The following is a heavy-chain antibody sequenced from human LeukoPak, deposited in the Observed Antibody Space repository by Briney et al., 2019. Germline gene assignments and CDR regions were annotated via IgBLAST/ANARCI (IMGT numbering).Heavy chain of an antibody. CDR1: GGSISSSSYY. CDR3: ASRLVGATVDY. CDR2: IYYSGST. J-gene: IGHJ4*02. V-gene: IGHV4-39*01. Sequence: WETLSLTCTVSGGSISSSSYYWGWIPQPPGKGLEWIGSIYYSGSTYYNPSLKSRVTISVDTSKNQFSLKLSSVTAADTAVYYCASRLVGATVDYWGQGTLVTVSS. D-gene: IGHD1-26*01.